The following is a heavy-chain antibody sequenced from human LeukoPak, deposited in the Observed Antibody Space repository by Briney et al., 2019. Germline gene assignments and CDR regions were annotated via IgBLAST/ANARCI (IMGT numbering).Heavy chain of an antibody. CDR3: ARDNWVDC. CDR2: IDTSSTTM. CDR1: GLTFSKYS. V-gene: IGHV3-48*04. Sequence: GGSLRLSCAASGLTFSKYSMTWVRQAPGKGLEWVSFIDTSSTTMYFTDSVKGRFTISRDNAKNSLYLQMNSLKVEDTAIYYCARDNWVDCWGQGTLVTVSS. J-gene: IGHJ5*01.